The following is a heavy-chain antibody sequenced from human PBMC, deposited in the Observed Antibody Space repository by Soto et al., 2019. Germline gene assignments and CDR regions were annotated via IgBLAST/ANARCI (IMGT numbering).Heavy chain of an antibody. Sequence: SATLSLTCTVSGGSISSGGYYWSWIRQHPGKGLEWIGYIYYSGSTYYNPSLKSRVTISVDTSKNQFSLKLSSVTAADTAVYYCASQGRGYSYGNLDYWGQCTQVTVYS. CDR2: IYYSGST. D-gene: IGHD5-18*01. J-gene: IGHJ4*02. V-gene: IGHV4-31*03. CDR1: GGSISSGGYY. CDR3: ASQGRGYSYGNLDY.